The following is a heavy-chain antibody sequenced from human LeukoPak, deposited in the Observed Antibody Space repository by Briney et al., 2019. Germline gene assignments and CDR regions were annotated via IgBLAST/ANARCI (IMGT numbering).Heavy chain of an antibody. J-gene: IGHJ1*01. V-gene: IGHV1-2*02. CDR1: GYTLTGYY. Sequence: EASVKVSCNASGYTLTGYYMHWVRQAPGQGLEWMGSINPNSGGTNYAQKFQGRVTMTRDTSISTAYMELSRLRSDDTAVYYCARDRTGVFPEYFQHWGQGTLVTVSS. CDR2: INPNSGGT. CDR3: ARDRTGVFPEYFQH. D-gene: IGHD3-16*01.